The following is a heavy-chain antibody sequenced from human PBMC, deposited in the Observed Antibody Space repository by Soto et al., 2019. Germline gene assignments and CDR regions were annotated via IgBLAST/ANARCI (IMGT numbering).Heavy chain of an antibody. D-gene: IGHD4-17*01. J-gene: IGHJ4*02. Sequence: EVQLVESGGGLVQPGGSLRLSCAASGFTFSSYWMSWVRQAPGKGLEWVANIKQDGSEKYYVDSVKGRFTISRDNAKNSLYLQMNSLRAEDTAVYYCASYGDLADFDYWGQGTLVTVSS. V-gene: IGHV3-7*01. CDR3: ASYGDLADFDY. CDR2: IKQDGSEK. CDR1: GFTFSSYW.